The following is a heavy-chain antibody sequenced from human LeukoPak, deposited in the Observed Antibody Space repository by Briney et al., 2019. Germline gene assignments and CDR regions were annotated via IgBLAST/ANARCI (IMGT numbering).Heavy chain of an antibody. CDR2: ISSSSSYI. V-gene: IGHV3-21*01. CDR1: GFTFSSYS. J-gene: IGHJ3*01. Sequence: GGSLRLSCAASGFTFSSYSMNWVRQAPGKGLEWVSSISSSSSYIYYADSVKGRFTISIDNAKNSLYLQMNSLRAEDTAVYYCARDGYSSSWRYAFDVWGQGTMVTVSS. CDR3: ARDGYSSSWRYAFDV. D-gene: IGHD6-13*01.